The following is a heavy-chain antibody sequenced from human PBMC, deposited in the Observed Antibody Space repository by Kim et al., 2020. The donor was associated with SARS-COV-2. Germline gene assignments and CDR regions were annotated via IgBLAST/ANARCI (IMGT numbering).Heavy chain of an antibody. Sequence: GGSLRLSCAASGFAFDYYAMHWVRQAPGKGLEWVAVVSYDEKIKYYADSVKGRFTISRDNSQDTLYLQMNDLRAEDTAVYYCAKQQLLKWVRVWLDPWGQGTLVTVSS. J-gene: IGHJ5*02. D-gene: IGHD2-15*01. CDR1: GFAFDYYA. CDR2: VSYDEKIK. CDR3: AKQQLLKWVRVWLDP. V-gene: IGHV3-30*18.